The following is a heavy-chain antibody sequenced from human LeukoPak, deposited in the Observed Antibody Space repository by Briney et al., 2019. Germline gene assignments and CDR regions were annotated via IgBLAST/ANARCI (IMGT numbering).Heavy chain of an antibody. J-gene: IGHJ4*02. D-gene: IGHD2-2*01. CDR1: GYTLTELS. Sequence: ASVKVSCKVCGYTLTELSMHWVRQAPGKGLEWMGGFDPEGGETIYAQKFQGRVTMTEDTSTDTAYMELSSLRSEDTAVYYCATGWGIVVVPAARSFDYWGQETLVTVSS. CDR2: FDPEGGET. CDR3: ATGWGIVVVPAARSFDY. V-gene: IGHV1-24*01.